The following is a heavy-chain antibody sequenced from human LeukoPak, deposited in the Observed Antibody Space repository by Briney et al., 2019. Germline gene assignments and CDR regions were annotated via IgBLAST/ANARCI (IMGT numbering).Heavy chain of an antibody. V-gene: IGHV5-51*01. CDR3: ARLIVGATSLDY. CDR2: IYPGDSDT. CDR1: GYSFTSYW. Sequence: RGESRKISCKGSGYSFTSYWIGWGRQMPGKGLEWMGVIYPGDSDTRYSPSFQGQVTISADKSISTAYLQWSSLKASDTAMYYCARLIVGATSLDYWGQGTLVTVSS. J-gene: IGHJ4*02. D-gene: IGHD1-26*01.